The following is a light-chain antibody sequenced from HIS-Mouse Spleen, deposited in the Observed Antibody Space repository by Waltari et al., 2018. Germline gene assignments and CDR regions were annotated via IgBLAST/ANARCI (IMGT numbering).Light chain of an antibody. CDR1: NIGSKN. CDR3: QVWDSSTVV. Sequence: SYELTQPLSVSVALGPTARITCGGNNIGSKNGHWYQQKPGQAPVLVIYRDSNRPSGIPGRFSGYNSRNTATLTISRAQAGDEADYYCQVWDSSTVVFGGGTKLTVL. V-gene: IGLV3-9*01. J-gene: IGLJ2*01. CDR2: RDS.